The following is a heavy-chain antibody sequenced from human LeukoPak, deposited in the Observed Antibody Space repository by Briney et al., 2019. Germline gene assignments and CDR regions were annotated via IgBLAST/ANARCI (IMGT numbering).Heavy chain of an antibody. V-gene: IGHV1-69*13. CDR2: IIPIFRTS. D-gene: IGHD3-22*01. Sequence: ASMKVSCKASGGTFSNYAISWVRQAPGQGLEWMGGIIPIFRTSNLAQKFQGRVTITADESTSTGYMELSSLRSEDTAVYYCARGNYYDSAPYGMEVWGQGTTVTVSS. J-gene: IGHJ6*02. CDR1: GGTFSNYA. CDR3: ARGNYYDSAPYGMEV.